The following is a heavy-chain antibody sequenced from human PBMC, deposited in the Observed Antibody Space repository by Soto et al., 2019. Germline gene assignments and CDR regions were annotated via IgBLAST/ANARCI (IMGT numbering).Heavy chain of an antibody. V-gene: IGHV4-39*01. CDR1: GGSISSSNYY. J-gene: IGHJ4*02. D-gene: IGHD1-26*01. CDR2: IYYTEGT. Sequence: SETLSLTCTVPGGSISSSNYYWAWIRQPPGKGLEWIGNIYYTEGTYYNPSLESRVTISVDTSENQVSLKLFSVTAADTALYYCVSAAKWELLFDYWGQGIQVTVSS. CDR3: VSAAKWELLFDY.